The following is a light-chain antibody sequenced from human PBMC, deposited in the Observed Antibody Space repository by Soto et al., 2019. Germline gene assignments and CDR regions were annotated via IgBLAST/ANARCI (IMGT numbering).Light chain of an antibody. CDR3: QQFNNYPPT. CDR1: QGISDA. CDR2: DAS. Sequence: TQSPATLSASVGETVTITCRASQGISDALAWYQQRPGRAPKLLIFDASNLKSGVPSRFSGSGSGTDFTLTISSLQPEDFTTYYCQQFNNYPPTFGGGTKVEIK. J-gene: IGKJ4*01. V-gene: IGKV1D-13*01.